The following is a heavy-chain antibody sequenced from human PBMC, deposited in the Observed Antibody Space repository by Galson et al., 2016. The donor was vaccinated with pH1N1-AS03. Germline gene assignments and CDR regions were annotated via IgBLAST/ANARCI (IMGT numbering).Heavy chain of an antibody. CDR1: GGSITSYY. Sequence: SETLSLTCIVSGGSITSYYWSWIRQPPGKGLEWIGYMYYSGTTNYNPSLKSRVSISVDTSKNQFSLKLSSVTAADTAVYYCATLSRYSCSGGTCYSEGFDYWGQGTLVTVSS. CDR3: ATLSRYSCSGGTCYSEGFDY. V-gene: IGHV4-59*01. J-gene: IGHJ4*02. D-gene: IGHD2-15*01. CDR2: MYYSGTT.